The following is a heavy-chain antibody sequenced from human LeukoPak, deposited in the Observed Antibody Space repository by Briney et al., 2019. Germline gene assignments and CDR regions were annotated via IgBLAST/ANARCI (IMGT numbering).Heavy chain of an antibody. CDR3: ATSPSYYDSTPLT. CDR2: LSYSGST. Sequence: SETLSLTCTVSGGSLDSDTPYWIWLRQLPGTGLEWCGYLSYSGSTNYNPSLKSRITMSVDRSSDLCSLKLTFVTAAGTAVYYCATSPSYYDSTPLTWGQGALVSVSS. J-gene: IGHJ4*02. V-gene: IGHV4-31*03. CDR1: GGSLDSDTPY. D-gene: IGHD3-22*01.